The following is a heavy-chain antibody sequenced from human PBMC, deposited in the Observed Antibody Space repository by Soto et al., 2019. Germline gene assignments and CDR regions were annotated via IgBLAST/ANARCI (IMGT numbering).Heavy chain of an antibody. D-gene: IGHD3-22*01. Sequence: QLQLQESGSGLVKPSQTLSLTCAVSGGSISSGGYSWSWIRQPPGKGLEWIGYIYHSGSTYYNPSLKSRVTISVDRSKNQFSLKLSSVTAADTAVYYCARVGDYYDSSGPHFDYCGQGTLVTVSS. J-gene: IGHJ4*02. CDR2: IYHSGST. CDR1: GGSISSGGYS. CDR3: ARVGDYYDSSGPHFDY. V-gene: IGHV4-30-2*01.